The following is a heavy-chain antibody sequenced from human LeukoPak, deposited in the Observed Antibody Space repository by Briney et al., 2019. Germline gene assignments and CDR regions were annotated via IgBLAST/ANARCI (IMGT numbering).Heavy chain of an antibody. CDR1: GDSIRNFY. V-gene: IGHV4-59*01. Sequence: PSETLSLTCTVSGDSIRNFYWSWIRQPPGKGLEWIGYISYNGNTNHNPSLKSRVAISVDTSKNQFSLTLSSVTAADTAFYYCARQWLVYRGWFEPWGQGTLVTVSS. CDR2: ISYNGNT. CDR3: ARQWLVYRGWFEP. J-gene: IGHJ5*02. D-gene: IGHD6-19*01.